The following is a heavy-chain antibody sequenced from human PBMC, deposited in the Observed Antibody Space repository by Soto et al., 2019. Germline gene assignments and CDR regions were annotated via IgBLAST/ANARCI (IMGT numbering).Heavy chain of an antibody. CDR1: GDSVIIGGYY. CDR3: ARGMTPPGAPAWYYFDS. V-gene: IGHV4-61*08. Sequence: SETLSLTCTVSGDSVIIGGYYWSWIRQHRGKGLEWIWYIYYTGTTNYNPSLRSRVTMSADVSKNQFSLRLTSVTAADTALYYCARGMTPPGAPAWYYFDSWGQGNLVTVSS. CDR2: IYYTGTT. J-gene: IGHJ4*02. D-gene: IGHD2-8*02.